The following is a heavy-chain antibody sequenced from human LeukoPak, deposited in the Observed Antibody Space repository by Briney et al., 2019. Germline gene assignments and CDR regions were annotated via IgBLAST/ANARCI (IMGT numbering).Heavy chain of an antibody. CDR1: GFTFSSYS. J-gene: IGHJ3*02. D-gene: IGHD3-3*01. CDR3: ARDIRTHYDFWSGYVDAFGI. V-gene: IGHV3-48*01. CDR2: ISSSSSTI. Sequence: GGSLRLSCAASGFTFSSYSMNWVRQAPGKGLEWVSYISSSSSTISYADSEKGRFTISRDNAKNSLYLQMNSLRAEDTAVYYCARDIRTHYDFWSGYVDAFGIWGQGTMVTVSS.